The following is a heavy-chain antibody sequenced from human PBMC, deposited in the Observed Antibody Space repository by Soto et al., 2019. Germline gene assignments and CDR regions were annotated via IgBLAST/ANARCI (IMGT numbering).Heavy chain of an antibody. CDR1: GFTFSSYA. CDR2: ISGSGGST. CDR3: AKEICEGYCSSTSPRDY. D-gene: IGHD2-2*01. V-gene: IGHV3-23*01. J-gene: IGHJ4*02. Sequence: EVQLLESGGGLVQPGGSLRLSCAASGFTFSSYAMSWVRQAPGTGLEWVSAISGSGGSTYYADSVKGRFTISRDKSKKTLYVQRNSLRAEDTAVYYCAKEICEGYCSSTSPRDYCGQGTLVAVSS.